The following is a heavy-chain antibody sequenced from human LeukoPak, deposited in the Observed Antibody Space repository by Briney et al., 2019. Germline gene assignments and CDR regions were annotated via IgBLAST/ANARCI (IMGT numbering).Heavy chain of an antibody. CDR2: INPNSGGT. CDR1: GYTFTGYY. V-gene: IGHV1-2*02. CDR3: ARSGLEVAEIPYYYYYMDV. D-gene: IGHD2-15*01. Sequence: EASVKVSCKASGYTFTGYYMHWVRQAPGQGLEWMGWINPNSGGTNYAQKFQGRVTMTRDTSISTAYMELSRLRSDDTAVYYCARSGLEVAEIPYYYYYMDVWGKGTTVTDSS. J-gene: IGHJ6*03.